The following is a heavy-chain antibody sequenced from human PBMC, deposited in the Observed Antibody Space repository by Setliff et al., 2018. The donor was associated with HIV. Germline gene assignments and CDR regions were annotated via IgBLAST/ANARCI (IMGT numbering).Heavy chain of an antibody. D-gene: IGHD1-7*01. CDR2: IYDGGTT. V-gene: IGHV3-53*01. CDR3: EKHGFERNSPYNWFDS. CDR1: GFSVNSNY. J-gene: IGHJ5*01. Sequence: PGGSLRLSCVASGFSVNSNYMSWVRQAAGKRLEWVSIIYDGGTTYYGDSVKGRFSISRDYSKNTLYLQMNSLRAEDTAMYYCEKHGFERNSPYNWFDSWGQGTLVTVSS.